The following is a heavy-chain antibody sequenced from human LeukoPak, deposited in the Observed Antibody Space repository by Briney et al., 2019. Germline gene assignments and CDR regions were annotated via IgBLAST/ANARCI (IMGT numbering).Heavy chain of an antibody. CDR2: ISANSGNI. Sequence: GASVKVSCKPSGYSFTRNGISWVRQAPGQGLEWMAWISANSGNINYAQNFQDRVTLTTDTSTSTAYMELRSLRSDDTAVYYCARDVNYAFDYWGQGTLVTVSS. V-gene: IGHV1-18*01. J-gene: IGHJ4*02. CDR3: ARDVNYAFDY. CDR1: GYSFTRNG. D-gene: IGHD3-16*01.